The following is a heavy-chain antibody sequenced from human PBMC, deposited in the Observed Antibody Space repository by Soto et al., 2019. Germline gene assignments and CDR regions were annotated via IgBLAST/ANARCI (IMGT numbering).Heavy chain of an antibody. D-gene: IGHD3-22*01. Sequence: GSLLLSCAASGFTFISYAMSWVRQAPGKGLEWVSAISGSGGSTYYADSVKGRFTISRDNSKNTLYLQMNSLRAEDTAVYYCAKDGHFTMIVVVLDYWGQGTLVTVSS. J-gene: IGHJ4*02. CDR2: ISGSGGST. CDR1: GFTFISYA. V-gene: IGHV3-23*01. CDR3: AKDGHFTMIVVVLDY.